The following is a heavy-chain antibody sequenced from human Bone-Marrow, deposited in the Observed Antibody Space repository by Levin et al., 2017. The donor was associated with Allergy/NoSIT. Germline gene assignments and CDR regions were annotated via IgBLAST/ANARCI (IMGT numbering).Heavy chain of an antibody. J-gene: IGHJ4*02. Sequence: AGGSLRLSCAVSGFTFSDHYMDWVRQAPGKGLEWVGRSRNEANRYTTEYAASVKGRFTISRDDSKNLLYLQMNSLKTEDTAVYFCARVEQYCSSTSCYAGPFDCWGQGTLVTVSS. CDR1: GFTFSDHY. CDR3: ARVEQYCSSTSCYAGPFDC. D-gene: IGHD2-2*01. V-gene: IGHV3-72*01. CDR2: SRNEANRYTT.